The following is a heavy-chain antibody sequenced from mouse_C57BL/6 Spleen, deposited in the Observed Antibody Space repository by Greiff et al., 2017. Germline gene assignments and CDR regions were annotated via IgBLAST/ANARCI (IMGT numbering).Heavy chain of an antibody. CDR2: INPSNGGT. CDR3: ARWSYGSTPYWYFDV. Sequence: QVQLKQPGTELVKPGASVKLSCKASGYTFTSYWMHWVKQRPGQGLEWIGNINPSNGGTNYNEKFKSKATLTVDKSSSTAYMQLSSLTSEDSAVYYCARWSYGSTPYWYFDVWGTGTTVTVSS. J-gene: IGHJ1*03. D-gene: IGHD1-1*01. CDR1: GYTFTSYW. V-gene: IGHV1-53*01.